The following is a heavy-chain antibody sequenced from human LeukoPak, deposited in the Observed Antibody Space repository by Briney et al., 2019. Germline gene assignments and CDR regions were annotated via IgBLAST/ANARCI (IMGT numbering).Heavy chain of an antibody. Sequence: GGSLRLSCAASGFTFSNARMSWVRQAPGKGLEWVGRIKSKTDGGTTDYAAPVKGRFTISRDDSKNTLYLQMNSLKTEDTAVYYCTTASFITMVRGVIIPLDYWGQGTLVTVSS. D-gene: IGHD3-10*01. J-gene: IGHJ4*02. CDR2: IKSKTDGGTT. CDR1: GFTFSNAR. CDR3: TTASFITMVRGVIIPLDY. V-gene: IGHV3-15*01.